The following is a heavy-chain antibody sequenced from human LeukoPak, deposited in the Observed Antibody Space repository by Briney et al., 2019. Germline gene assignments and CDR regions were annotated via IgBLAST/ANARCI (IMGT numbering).Heavy chain of an antibody. V-gene: IGHV3-21*01. Sequence: GSLRLSCAASGFTFSSYSMNWVRQAPGKGLEWVSSISSSSSYIYYADSVKGRFTISRDNAKNSLYLQMNSLRAEDTAVYYCARAGSEYYYDSKLDYWGQGTLVTVSS. J-gene: IGHJ4*02. D-gene: IGHD3-22*01. CDR3: ARAGSEYYYDSKLDY. CDR2: ISSSSSYI. CDR1: GFTFSSYS.